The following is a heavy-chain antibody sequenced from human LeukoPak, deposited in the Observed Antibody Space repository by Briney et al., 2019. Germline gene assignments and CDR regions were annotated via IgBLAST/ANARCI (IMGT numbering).Heavy chain of an antibody. CDR3: ARDPYYYDSSGYPYYYGMDV. Sequence: SVKVSCKASGGTFSSYAISGVRQAPGQGLEWMGGIIPIFGTANYAQKFQGRVTITADESTSTAYMELSSLRSEDTAVYYCARDPYYYDSSGYPYYYGMDVWGQGTTVTVSS. V-gene: IGHV1-69*13. D-gene: IGHD3-22*01. CDR1: GGTFSSYA. CDR2: IIPIFGTA. J-gene: IGHJ6*02.